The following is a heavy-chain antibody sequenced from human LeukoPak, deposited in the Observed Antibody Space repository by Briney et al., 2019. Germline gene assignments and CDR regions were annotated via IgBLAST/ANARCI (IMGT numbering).Heavy chain of an antibody. J-gene: IGHJ4*02. V-gene: IGHV3-23*01. Sequence: PGGSLRVSCAASGFNFRSYAMSWVRQAPGKGLEWVSTVTGGAVATYYADSVRGRHTISRDNSKNTLYLQMNSLRAEDTAVYYCARDSPLKGYNSGWATNSFDFWGQGTLVSVFS. CDR1: GFNFRSYA. D-gene: IGHD6-19*01. CDR3: ARDSPLKGYNSGWATNSFDF. CDR2: VTGGAVAT.